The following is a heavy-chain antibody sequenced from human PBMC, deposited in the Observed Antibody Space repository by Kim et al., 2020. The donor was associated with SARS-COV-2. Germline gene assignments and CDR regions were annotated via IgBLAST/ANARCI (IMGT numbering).Heavy chain of an antibody. D-gene: IGHD3-16*01. J-gene: IGHJ4*02. V-gene: IGHV3-48*04. CDR3: AKASVWVQSGHFDF. CDR1: GSTFGSDC. CDR2: IWNAGSSP. Sequence: GGSLRLSCAAPGSTFGSDCLAWVRQAPGKGLEWVSYIWNAGSSPYYGDSVKGRFTISRDNAENSMFLQMNSLRAEDTAVYYCAKASVWVQSGHFDFWGQG.